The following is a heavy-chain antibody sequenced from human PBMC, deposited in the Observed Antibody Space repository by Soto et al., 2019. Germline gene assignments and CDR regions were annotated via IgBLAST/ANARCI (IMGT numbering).Heavy chain of an antibody. D-gene: IGHD1-26*01. CDR1: GGSINNYY. Sequence: SETLSLTCTVSGGSINNYYWSWIRQTPGKGLEWIANIYHSGRSNYNPSLKSRVIISVDTPNNQLSLTLTSVTAADTAVYYCAKGRLHGSGDWFDPWGQGTPAPVSS. CDR2: IYHSGRS. J-gene: IGHJ5*02. V-gene: IGHV4-59*01. CDR3: AKGRLHGSGDWFDP.